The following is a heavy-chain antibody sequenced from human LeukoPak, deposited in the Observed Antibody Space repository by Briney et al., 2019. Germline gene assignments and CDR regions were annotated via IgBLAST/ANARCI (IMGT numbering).Heavy chain of an antibody. CDR2: INHSGST. V-gene: IGHV4-34*01. Sequence: SETLSLTCAVYGGSFSGYYWSWIRQPPGKGLEWSGEINHSGSTNYNPSLKSRVTISVDTFKNQFSLKLSSVTAADTAVYYCVTAVVTPGRFDYWGQGTLVTVSS. J-gene: IGHJ4*02. CDR1: GGSFSGYY. D-gene: IGHD3-10*01. CDR3: VTAVVTPGRFDY.